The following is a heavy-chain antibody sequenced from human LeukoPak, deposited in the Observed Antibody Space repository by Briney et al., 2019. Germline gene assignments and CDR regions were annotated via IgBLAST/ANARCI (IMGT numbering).Heavy chain of an antibody. J-gene: IGHJ4*02. CDR2: ISAYNGNT. Sequence: GASVKVSCKASVYTFTSYGISWVRQAPGQGLEWMGWISAYNGNTNYAQKLQGRVTMTTDTSTSTAYMELRSLRSDDTAVYYCASTTYSSGWYLGVYYFDYWGQGTLVTVSS. D-gene: IGHD6-19*01. CDR1: VYTFTSYG. CDR3: ASTTYSSGWYLGVYYFDY. V-gene: IGHV1-18*01.